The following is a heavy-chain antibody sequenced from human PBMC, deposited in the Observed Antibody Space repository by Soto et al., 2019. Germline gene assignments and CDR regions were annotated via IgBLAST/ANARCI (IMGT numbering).Heavy chain of an antibody. CDR2: INSDGSST. D-gene: IGHD1-7*01. Sequence: GGSLRLSCAASGFTFSSYWMHWVRQAPGKGLVWVSRINSDGSSTSYADSVKGRFTISRDNAKNTLYLQMNSLRAEDTAVYYCVTLGIPGPTPRFDPWGQGSLVTVS. CDR3: VTLGIPGPTPRFDP. V-gene: IGHV3-74*01. J-gene: IGHJ5*02. CDR1: GFTFSSYW.